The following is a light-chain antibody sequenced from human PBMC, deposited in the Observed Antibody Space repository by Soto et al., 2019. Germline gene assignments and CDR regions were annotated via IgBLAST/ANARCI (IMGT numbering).Light chain of an antibody. CDR1: SSDVGGYNF. J-gene: IGLJ2*01. Sequence: QSALTQPPSASGSPGQSVTISCTGTSSDVGGYNFVSWYQQHPGKAPKPMIYEVSERPSGVPDRFSGSKSGNTASLTVSGLQAEDEADYYCSSYAGSNIVVFGGGTKLTVL. CDR2: EVS. V-gene: IGLV2-8*01. CDR3: SSYAGSNIVV.